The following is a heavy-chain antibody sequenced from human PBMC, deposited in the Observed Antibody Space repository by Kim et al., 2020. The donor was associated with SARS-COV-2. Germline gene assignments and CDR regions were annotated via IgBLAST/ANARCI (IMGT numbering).Heavy chain of an antibody. D-gene: IGHD3-9*01. CDR2: IRSKAYGGTT. CDR3: TRESNYDILTGYYRYSCGFYAF. Sequence: GGSLRLSCTASGFTFGDYAMSWFRQAPGKGLEWVGFIRSKAYGGTTEYAASVKGRFTISRDDSKSIAYLQMNSLKTEDTAVYYCTRESNYDILTGYYRYSCGFYAFWGQGTLVTVSS. CDR1: GFTFGDYA. V-gene: IGHV3-49*03. J-gene: IGHJ4*02.